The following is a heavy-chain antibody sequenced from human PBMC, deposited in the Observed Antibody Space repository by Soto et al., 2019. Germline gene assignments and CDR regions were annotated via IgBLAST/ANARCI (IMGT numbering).Heavy chain of an antibody. CDR1: GGTIISHA. Sequence: QVQLVQSGAEVKRPGSSVKVSCKASGGTIISHAISWVRQAPGQGLEWMGGIIPILGSANYAQKFQDRLTIIADASTSTTYMELSSLRSDDAAVYYCASRERVDAFDVWGHGTLVTVSS. D-gene: IGHD1-26*01. J-gene: IGHJ3*01. CDR3: ASRERVDAFDV. CDR2: IIPILGSA. V-gene: IGHV1-69*01.